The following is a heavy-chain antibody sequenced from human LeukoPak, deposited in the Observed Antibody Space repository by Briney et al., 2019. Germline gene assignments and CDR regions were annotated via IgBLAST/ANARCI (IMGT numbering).Heavy chain of an antibody. Sequence: SQTLSLTCTVSGGSISSGGYYWSWIRQHPGKGLEWIGYIYYSGSTYYNPSLKSRVTISVDTSKSQFSLKLSSVTAADTAVYYCARDPLKYWYFDLWGRGTLVTVSS. CDR1: GGSISSGGYY. CDR3: ARDPLKYWYFDL. J-gene: IGHJ2*01. V-gene: IGHV4-31*03. CDR2: IYYSGST.